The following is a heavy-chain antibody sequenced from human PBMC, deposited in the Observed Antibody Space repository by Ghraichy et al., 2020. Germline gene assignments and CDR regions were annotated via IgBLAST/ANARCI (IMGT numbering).Heavy chain of an antibody. J-gene: IGHJ4*02. Sequence: SETLSLTCTVSGASISTSTHYWGWVRQPPGKEPEWIASINYSGNTYYNPSLWSRVTISVDTSKNQFSLKVISVTATDTAVYFCATPRRGAAGFDFWGQGVLVTAFS. CDR1: GASISTSTHY. V-gene: IGHV4-39*01. CDR2: INYSGNT. CDR3: ATPRRGAAGFDF. D-gene: IGHD6-13*01.